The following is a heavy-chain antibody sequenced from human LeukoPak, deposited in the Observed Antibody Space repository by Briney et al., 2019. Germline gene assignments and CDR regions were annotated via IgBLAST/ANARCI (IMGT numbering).Heavy chain of an antibody. V-gene: IGHV1-69*13. CDR1: GGTFSSYA. CDR3: ARGYHYGDPYYYYYGMDV. J-gene: IGHJ6*02. Sequence: ASVKVSCKASGGTFSSYAISWVPQAPGQGLEWMGGIIPIFGTANYAQKFQGRVTITADESTSTAYMELSSLRSEDTAVYYCARGYHYGDPYYYYYGMDVWGQGTTVTVSS. D-gene: IGHD4-17*01. CDR2: IIPIFGTA.